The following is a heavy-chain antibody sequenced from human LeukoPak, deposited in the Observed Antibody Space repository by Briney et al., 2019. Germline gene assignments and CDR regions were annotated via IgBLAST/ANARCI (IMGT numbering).Heavy chain of an antibody. J-gene: IGHJ4*02. Sequence: GGSLRLSCAASGFTFSTYAMYWVRRAPGMGLEWVATVSSNGNNNAYYADSVKGRFTISRDNAKNSLSLQMNSLRADDAAVYYCARDDPRWGSSGDYWGQGTLVTVSS. CDR2: VSSNGNNNA. D-gene: IGHD7-27*01. CDR1: GFTFSTYA. V-gene: IGHV3-30-3*01. CDR3: ARDDPRWGSSGDY.